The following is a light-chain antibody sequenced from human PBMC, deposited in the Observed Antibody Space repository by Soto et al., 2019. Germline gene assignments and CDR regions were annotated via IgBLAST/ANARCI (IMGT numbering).Light chain of an antibody. Sequence: SLLAKPASVYGSPGESITISRTRTSSDVGGYNYVSWYQQHPGKAPKLMIYDVSNRPSGVSNRFSGSKSGNTASLTISGLQAEDEADYYCSSYTSSSLYVFGTGTKVTVL. CDR3: SSYTSSSLYV. CDR1: SSDVGGYNY. J-gene: IGLJ1*01. CDR2: DVS. V-gene: IGLV2-14*01.